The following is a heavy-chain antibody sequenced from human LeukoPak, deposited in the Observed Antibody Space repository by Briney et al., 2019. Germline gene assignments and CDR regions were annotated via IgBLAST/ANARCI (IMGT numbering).Heavy chain of an antibody. D-gene: IGHD1-26*01. J-gene: IGHJ4*02. Sequence: SETLSLTCAVYGGSFSGYYWSWIRQPPGKGLEWIGEINHSGSTNYNPSLKSRVTISVDTSKNQFSLKLSSVTAADTAVCYCARGRSVGATDYYFDYWGQGTLVTVSS. CDR3: ARGRSVGATDYYFDY. CDR1: GGSFSGYY. CDR2: INHSGST. V-gene: IGHV4-34*01.